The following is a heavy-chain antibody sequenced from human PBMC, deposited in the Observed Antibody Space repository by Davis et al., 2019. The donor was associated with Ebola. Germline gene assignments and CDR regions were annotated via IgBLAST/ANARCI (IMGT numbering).Heavy chain of an antibody. CDR1: GYTFTGYY. CDR2: INPNSGGT. D-gene: IGHD6-19*01. J-gene: IGHJ4*02. CDR3: ARDFSYLGLQAGFRRVADHGGYFDY. Sequence: ASVKVSCKASGYTFTGYYMHWVRQAPGQGLEWMGWINPNSGGTNYAQKFQGRVTMTRDTSISTAYMELSRLRSDDTAVYYCARDFSYLGLQAGFRRVADHGGYFDYWGQGTLVTVSS. V-gene: IGHV1-2*02.